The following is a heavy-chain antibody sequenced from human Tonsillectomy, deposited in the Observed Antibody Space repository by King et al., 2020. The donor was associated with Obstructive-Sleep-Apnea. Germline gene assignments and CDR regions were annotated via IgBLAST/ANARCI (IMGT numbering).Heavy chain of an antibody. J-gene: IGHJ4*02. Sequence: VQLVESGGGVVQPGRSLRLSCAASGFTFSSYAMHLVRQAPGKGLEWVAIISYDGSNKYYADSVKGRFTISRDNSKNTLYLQMNSLRAEDTAVYYCARDRVVGATHPYWGQGTLVTVSS. CDR1: GFTFSSYA. V-gene: IGHV3-30*04. D-gene: IGHD1-26*01. CDR3: ARDRVVGATHPY. CDR2: ISYDGSNK.